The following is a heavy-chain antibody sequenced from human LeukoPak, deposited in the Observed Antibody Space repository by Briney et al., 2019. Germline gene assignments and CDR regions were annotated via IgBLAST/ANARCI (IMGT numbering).Heavy chain of an antibody. D-gene: IGHD3-10*01. J-gene: IGHJ6*02. CDR2: INGDGSST. Sequence: GGSLRLSCAASGFTFSNYWMHWVRQAPGKGLVWVSRINGDGSSTTYADSVKGRFTISRGNAKNTLYLQMNSLRAEDTAVYYCARDYGRSRDYGMDVWGQGTTVTVSS. V-gene: IGHV3-74*01. CDR1: GFTFSNYW. CDR3: ARDYGRSRDYGMDV.